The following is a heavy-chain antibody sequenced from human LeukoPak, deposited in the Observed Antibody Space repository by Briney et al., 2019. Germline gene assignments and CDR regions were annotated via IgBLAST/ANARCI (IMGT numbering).Heavy chain of an antibody. D-gene: IGHD2-21*02. CDR2: INHSGST. CDR3: ARLATGGYLTF. J-gene: IGHJ4*02. Sequence: ASETLSLTYTVYGGSFSGYYWSWVRQPPGKGLEWIGEINHSGSTNYNPSLKSRVTISVDTSKNQFSLKLSSVTAADTAVYYCARLATGGYLTFWGQGTLVTVSS. V-gene: IGHV4-34*01. CDR1: GGSFSGYY.